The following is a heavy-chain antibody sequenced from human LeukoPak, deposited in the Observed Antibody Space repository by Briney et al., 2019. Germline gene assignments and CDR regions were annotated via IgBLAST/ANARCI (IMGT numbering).Heavy chain of an antibody. D-gene: IGHD6-13*01. CDR1: GFTFSSYG. CDR2: ISYDGSNK. J-gene: IGHJ4*02. CDR3: AKLEGYTSPVGDY. Sequence: PGGSLRLSCAASGFTFSSYGMHWVRQAPGKGLEWVAVISYDGSNKYYADSVKGRFTISRDNSKNTLYLQMNSLRAEDTAVYYCAKLEGYTSPVGDYWARGTLVTVSS. V-gene: IGHV3-30*18.